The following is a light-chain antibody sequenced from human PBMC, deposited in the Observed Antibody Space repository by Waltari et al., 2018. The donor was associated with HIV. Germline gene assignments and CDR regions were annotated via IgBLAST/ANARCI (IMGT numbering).Light chain of an antibody. Sequence: QSALTQPASVSGSPGQSITISCTGTSSDVGGYNYVSWYQQHPGTAPKPMIYEVSNRSSGVSNRFAGSKSGNTASLTISGLPAEDEADYYCSSYTSSSTLVFGGGTKLTVL. J-gene: IGLJ2*01. CDR1: SSDVGGYNY. CDR2: EVS. CDR3: SSYTSSSTLV. V-gene: IGLV2-14*01.